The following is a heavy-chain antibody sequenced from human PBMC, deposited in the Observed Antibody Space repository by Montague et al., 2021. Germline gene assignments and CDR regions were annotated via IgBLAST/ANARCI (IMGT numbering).Heavy chain of an antibody. D-gene: IGHD3-10*01. CDR1: GVSISSSNYQ. J-gene: IGHJ3*02. CDR3: TRKGWFGDYGFDI. V-gene: IGHV4-39*01. Sequence: SETLSLTCTVSGVSISSSNYQWGWIRQPPGKGPEWNGSIYYSWTTYYNPSLRSRVTISVDTSDNQFSLKLNSVTAADTSFYYCTRKGWFGDYGFDIWGQGTMVTVSS. CDR2: IYYSWTT.